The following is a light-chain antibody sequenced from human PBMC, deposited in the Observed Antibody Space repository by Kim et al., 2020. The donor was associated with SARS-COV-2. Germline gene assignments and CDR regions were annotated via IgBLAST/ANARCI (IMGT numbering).Light chain of an antibody. CDR3: QQYDNWPRR. CDR2: GAS. V-gene: IGKV3-15*01. CDR1: QSVLTN. J-gene: IGKJ1*01. Sequence: EILMTQSPATLSVSPGERATLSFRASQSVLTNLAWYQQKPGQAPRLLIYGASTRATGIPASFSGSGSGTEFTLTISSLQSEDFVIYYCQQYDNWPRRLGQGTKVDIK.